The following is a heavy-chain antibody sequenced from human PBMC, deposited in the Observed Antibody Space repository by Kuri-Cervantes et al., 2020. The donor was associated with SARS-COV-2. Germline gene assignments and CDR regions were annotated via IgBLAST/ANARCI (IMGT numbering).Heavy chain of an antibody. D-gene: IGHD4-17*01. CDR1: GDSISRYY. CDR3: ARGGTTTGHDNDAFDI. V-gene: IGHV4-31*03. Sequence: LRLSCSVSGDSISRYYWTWIRQHPGKGLEWIGYIYYSGSTYYNPSLKSRVTISVDTSKNQFSLKLSSVTAADTAVYYCARGGTTTGHDNDAFDIWGQGTMVTVSS. CDR2: IYYSGST. J-gene: IGHJ3*02.